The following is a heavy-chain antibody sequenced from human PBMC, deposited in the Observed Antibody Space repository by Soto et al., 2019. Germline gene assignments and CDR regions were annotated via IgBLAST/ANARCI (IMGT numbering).Heavy chain of an antibody. CDR3: ARESRILDDGMDV. D-gene: IGHD2-15*01. J-gene: IGHJ6*02. V-gene: IGHV3-23*01. CDR1: GITFSTSA. CDR2: ASGGGGRT. Sequence: EVQLLESGGGLVQPGGSLRLSCAAAGITFSTSAMAWVRQAPGKGLEWVSAASGGGGRTFYADSVKGRFTISRDNSQNALYLQLNSLRADDTAVYYCARESRILDDGMDVWGQGTTVTVAS.